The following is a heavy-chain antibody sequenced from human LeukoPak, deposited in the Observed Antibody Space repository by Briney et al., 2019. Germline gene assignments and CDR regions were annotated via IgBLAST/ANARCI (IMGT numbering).Heavy chain of an antibody. CDR2: ISGCGRST. CDR3: AKDAILTVDYFDY. Sequence: GRSLRLSCAASAFTFSIYAMSCDRHAPRNGLGWVSSISGCGRSTYYADSVKGRFTISRDNSRKTPCLQMNSLRAEHTVVYYCAKDAILTVDYFDYWGQGPLVTVPS. V-gene: IGHV3-23*01. J-gene: IGHJ4*02. CDR1: AFTFSIYA. D-gene: IGHD3-9*01.